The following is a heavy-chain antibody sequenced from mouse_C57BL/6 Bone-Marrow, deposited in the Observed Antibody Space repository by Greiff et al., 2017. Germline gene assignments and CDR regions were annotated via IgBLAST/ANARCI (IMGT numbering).Heavy chain of an antibody. Sequence: VQLQQSGAELVKPGASVKMSCKASGYTFTSYWITWVKQRPGQGLEWIGDIYPTSGRTNYNEKFKSKAILTVDNSSNTAYMQLSSLTSEDSAVFYGARAGPLGRSFDYWGQGTTLTVSS. J-gene: IGHJ2*01. CDR1: GYTFTSYW. V-gene: IGHV1-55*01. CDR3: ARAGPLGRSFDY. D-gene: IGHD4-1*01. CDR2: IYPTSGRT.